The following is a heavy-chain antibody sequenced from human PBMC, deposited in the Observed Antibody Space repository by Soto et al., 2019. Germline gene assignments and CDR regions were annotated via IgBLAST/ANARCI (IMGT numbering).Heavy chain of an antibody. CDR3: AREGCSSTSCYLDY. Sequence: QVQLVQSGAEVKKPGASGKVSCKASGYTFTGYYMHWVRQAPGQGLEWMGWINPNSGGRNYAQKVQGWVTRTRDTSISTAYMELSRLRSDDTAVYYCAREGCSSTSCYLDYWGQGTLVTVSS. CDR2: INPNSGGR. J-gene: IGHJ4*02. V-gene: IGHV1-2*04. CDR1: GYTFTGYY. D-gene: IGHD2-2*01.